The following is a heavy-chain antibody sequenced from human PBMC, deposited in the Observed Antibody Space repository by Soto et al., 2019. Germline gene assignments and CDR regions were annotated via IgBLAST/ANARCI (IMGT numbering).Heavy chain of an antibody. CDR1: GYSFTSYW. D-gene: IGHD6-13*01. Sequence: GESLKISCKGSGYSFTSYWIGWVRQMPGKGLEWMGIIYPGDSDTRYSPSFQGQVTISADKSITSAFVQWGSLKASDTAIYYCARFRAPRRQLISMSFHIWGLGTLVTVSS. CDR2: IYPGDSDT. V-gene: IGHV5-51*01. CDR3: ARFRAPRRQLISMSFHI. J-gene: IGHJ3*02.